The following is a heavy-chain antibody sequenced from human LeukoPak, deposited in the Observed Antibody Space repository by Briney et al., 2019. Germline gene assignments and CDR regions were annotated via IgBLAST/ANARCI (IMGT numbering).Heavy chain of an antibody. CDR2: INPNSGGT. D-gene: IGHD2-2*02. CDR3: AANIVVLPAAIRFLGWFNAFHI. J-gene: IGHJ3*02. Sequence: ASVKVSCKASGYTFTGYYMHWVRQAPGQGLEWMGWINPNSGGTNYAQKFQGRVTMTRDTSISTAYMELSRLRSDDTAVYYCAANIVVLPAAIRFLGWFNAFHIWGQGPMVTVSS. CDR1: GYTFTGYY. V-gene: IGHV1-2*02.